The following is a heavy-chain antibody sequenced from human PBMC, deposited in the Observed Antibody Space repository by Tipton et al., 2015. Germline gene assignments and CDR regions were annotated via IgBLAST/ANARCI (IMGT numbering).Heavy chain of an antibody. CDR3: ACQDYDSLTRDYQTVDY. V-gene: IGHV4-34*10. CDR2: ISHSGNT. J-gene: IGHJ4*02. Sequence: LTCAVYGGSFSGYYWSWIRQPPGEGLEWIGSISHSGNTYYNPSLKSRVTMSRDTSKNQFSLKLTSVTAADTAVYYCACQDYDSLTRDYQTVDYWGQGTLVTVSS. CDR1: GGSFSGYY. D-gene: IGHD3-9*01.